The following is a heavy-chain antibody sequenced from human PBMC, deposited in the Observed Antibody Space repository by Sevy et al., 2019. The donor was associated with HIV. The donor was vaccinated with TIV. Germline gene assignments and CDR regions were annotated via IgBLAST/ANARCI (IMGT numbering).Heavy chain of an antibody. CDR1: GYNFVSYD. CDR2: INPKRGHA. V-gene: IGHV1-8*01. J-gene: IGHJ4*02. CDR3: ARGGSLDY. Sequence: ASVKVSCKASGYNFVSYDMSWVRLATGQGPEWMGWINPKRGHAAYAQKFHGRVTMNTDAPTNTAYMELNSLTSEDTAVYYCARGGSLDYWGQGTLVTVSS. D-gene: IGHD2-15*01.